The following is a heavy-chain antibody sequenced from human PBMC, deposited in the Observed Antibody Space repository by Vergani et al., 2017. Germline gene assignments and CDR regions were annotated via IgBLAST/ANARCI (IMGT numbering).Heavy chain of an antibody. CDR1: GYSISSGYY. CDR2: IYHSGST. D-gene: IGHD3-16*01. CDR3: ARLGIMITFGGVSADGPDY. Sequence: QVQLQESGPGLVKPSETLSLTCAVSGYSISSGYYWGWIRQPPGKGLEWIGSIYHSGSTYYNPSLKSRVTISVDTSKNQFSLKLSSVTAADTAVYYCARLGIMITFGGVSADGPDYWGQGTLVTVSS. V-gene: IGHV4-38-2*01. J-gene: IGHJ4*02.